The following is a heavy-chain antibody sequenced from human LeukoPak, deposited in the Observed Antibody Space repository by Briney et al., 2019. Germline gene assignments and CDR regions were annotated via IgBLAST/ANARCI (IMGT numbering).Heavy chain of an antibody. J-gene: IGHJ4*02. CDR2: INPNSGGT. CDR1: GYTFTGYY. V-gene: IGHV1-2*06. Sequence: GASVKVSCKASGYTFTGYYMHWVRQAPGQGLEWMGRINPNSGGTNYAQKFQGRVTMTRDTSISTAYMELSSLRSEDTAVYYCARELSPRFKSGYYSGSLGYNYWGQGTLVTVSS. CDR3: ARELSPRFKSGYYSGSLGYNY. D-gene: IGHD1-26*01.